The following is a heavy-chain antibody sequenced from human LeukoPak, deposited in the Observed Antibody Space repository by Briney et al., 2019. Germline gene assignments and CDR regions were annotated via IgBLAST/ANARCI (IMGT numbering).Heavy chain of an antibody. V-gene: IGHV1-69*05. CDR1: GGTFSSYA. Sequence: ASVKVSCKASGGTFSSYAISWVRQAPGRGLEWMGRIIPIFGTANYAQKFQGRVTITTDESTSTAYMELSSLRSEDTAVYYCARDSKAAADFDYWGQGTLVTVSS. CDR3: ARDSKAAADFDY. J-gene: IGHJ4*02. D-gene: IGHD6-13*01. CDR2: IIPIFGTA.